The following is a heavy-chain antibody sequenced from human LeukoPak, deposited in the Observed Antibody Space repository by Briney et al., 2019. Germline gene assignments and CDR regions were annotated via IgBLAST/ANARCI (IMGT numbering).Heavy chain of an antibody. J-gene: IGHJ5*02. CDR1: GYTFTSYG. D-gene: IGHD6-19*01. Sequence: SXXVSCKASGYTFTSYGISWVRQAPGQGREWMGWINAYNGNTNYAQKLQGRVTMTTDTSTSTAYMELRSLRSDDTAVYYCASADSSGWYPPWFDPWGQGTLVTVSS. CDR3: ASADSSGWYPPWFDP. V-gene: IGHV1-18*01. CDR2: INAYNGNT.